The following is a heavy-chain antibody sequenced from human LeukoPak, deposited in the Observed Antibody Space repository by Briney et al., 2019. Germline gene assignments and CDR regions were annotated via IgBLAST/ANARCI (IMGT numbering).Heavy chain of an antibody. CDR2: INHSGST. J-gene: IGHJ4*02. CDR3: VRVIGYSGYDAFDY. Sequence: PSEALSLTCAVYGGSFSGYYWSWTRQPPGKGLEWIGEINHSGSTNYNPSLKSRVTISVDTSKNQFSLKLSSVTAADTAVYYCVRVIGYSGYDAFDYWGQGTLVTVSS. V-gene: IGHV4-34*01. D-gene: IGHD5-12*01. CDR1: GGSFSGYY.